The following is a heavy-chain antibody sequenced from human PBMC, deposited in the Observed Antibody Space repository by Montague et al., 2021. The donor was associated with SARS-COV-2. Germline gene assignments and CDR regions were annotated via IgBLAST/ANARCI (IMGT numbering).Heavy chain of an antibody. J-gene: IGHJ3*02. CDR3: ARETMTADAFDI. Sequence: SETLSLTCTVSGASVGSSDWGWIRQSPGKGPEWIGYFYSVGSTDYNPSLKSRATISRDTSKNQFSLKVRFVTAANTAVYYCARETMTADAFDIWGQGTMVTVSS. V-gene: IGHV4-59*02. CDR2: FYSVGST. D-gene: IGHD1-14*01. CDR1: GASVGSSD.